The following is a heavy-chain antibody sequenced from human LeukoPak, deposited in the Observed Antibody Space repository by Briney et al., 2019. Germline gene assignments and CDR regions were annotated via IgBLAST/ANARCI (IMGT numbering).Heavy chain of an antibody. V-gene: IGHV3-21*01. CDR3: ARGLYCSSTSCYFVVGWFDP. Sequence: GGSLRLSCAASGFTFSSYSMNWVRQAPGKGLEWVSSISSSSSHIYYADSVKGRFTISRDNAKNSLYLQMNSLRAEDTAVYYCARGLYCSSTSCYFVVGWFDPWGQGTLVTVSS. CDR2: ISSSSSHI. J-gene: IGHJ5*02. CDR1: GFTFSSYS. D-gene: IGHD2-2*01.